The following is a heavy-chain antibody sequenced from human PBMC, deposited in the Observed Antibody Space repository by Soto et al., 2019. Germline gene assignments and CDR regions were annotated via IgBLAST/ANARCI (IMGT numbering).Heavy chain of an antibody. D-gene: IGHD3-22*01. J-gene: IGHJ2*01. CDR1: GGSISSYY. Sequence: QVQLQESGPGLVKLSETLSLTCTVSGGSISSYYSSWIRQPPGKGLEWIGYIYYSGSTNYNPSLKSRVTISVDTSKNQFSLKLSSVTAADTAVYYCARDPRSGYIHWYFDLWGRGTLVTVSS. CDR3: ARDPRSGYIHWYFDL. V-gene: IGHV4-59*01. CDR2: IYYSGST.